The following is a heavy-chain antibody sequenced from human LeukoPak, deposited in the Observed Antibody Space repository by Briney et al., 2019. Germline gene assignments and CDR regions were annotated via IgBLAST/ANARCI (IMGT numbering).Heavy chain of an antibody. CDR3: AKARGTDYGDYVIFDY. CDR1: GFTFSSYE. D-gene: IGHD4-17*01. V-gene: IGHV3-23*01. J-gene: IGHJ4*02. Sequence: GGSLRLSCAASGFTFSSYEMNWVRQAPGKGLEWVSSISQSGGDRYYADSVKGRFTISRDNSKSTLYLQLNSLRAEDTAVYYCAKARGTDYGDYVIFDYWGQGTLVTVSS. CDR2: ISQSGGDR.